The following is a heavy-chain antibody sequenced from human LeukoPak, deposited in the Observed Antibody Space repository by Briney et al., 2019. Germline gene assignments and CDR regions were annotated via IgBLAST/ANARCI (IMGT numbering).Heavy chain of an antibody. J-gene: IGHJ6*04. CDR3: ARDRYCSSTSCYSGDYGMDV. D-gene: IGHD2-2*01. CDR2: IIPIFGTA. Sequence: ASVKVSCKASGGTFSSYAISWVRQAPGQGLEWMGGIIPIFGTANYAQTFQGRVTITADESTSTAYMELSSLRSEDTAVYYCARDRYCSSTSCYSGDYGMDVWGKGTTVTVSS. CDR1: GGTFSSYA. V-gene: IGHV1-69*13.